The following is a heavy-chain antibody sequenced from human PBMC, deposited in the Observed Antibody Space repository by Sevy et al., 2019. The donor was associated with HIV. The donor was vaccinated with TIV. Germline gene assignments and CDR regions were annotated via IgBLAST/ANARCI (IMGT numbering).Heavy chain of an antibody. CDR2: ISGSGGST. J-gene: IGHJ5*02. D-gene: IGHD5-18*01. CDR3: AKDRAKYSKNWFDP. V-gene: IGHV3-23*01. CDR1: GFTFNTHA. Sequence: GGYLRLSCAASGFTFNTHAMHWVRQAPGKGLEWVSAISGSGGSTYYADSVKGRFTISRDNSKNTLYLQMNSLRAEDTAVYYCAKDRAKYSKNWFDPWGQGTLVIVSS.